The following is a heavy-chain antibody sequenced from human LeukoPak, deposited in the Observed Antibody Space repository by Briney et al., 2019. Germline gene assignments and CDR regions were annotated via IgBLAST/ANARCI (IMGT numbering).Heavy chain of an antibody. Sequence: MNPNSGNTGYAQKFQGRVTMTRNTSISTAYMELSSLRSEDTAVYYCARGHRRSSSWFPPGYWGQGTLVTVSS. J-gene: IGHJ4*02. D-gene: IGHD6-13*01. CDR3: ARGHRRSSSWFPPGY. V-gene: IGHV1-8*01. CDR2: MNPNSGNT.